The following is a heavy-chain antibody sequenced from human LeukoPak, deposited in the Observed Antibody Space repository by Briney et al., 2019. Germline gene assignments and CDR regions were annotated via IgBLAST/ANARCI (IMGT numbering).Heavy chain of an antibody. D-gene: IGHD5-12*01. CDR1: EFTFSTYG. Sequence: GGSLRLSCAASEFTFSTYGMHWVRQAPGKGLEWVAVISYDGSYKFYADSVKGRFTISRDNSKSTLYLQMNSLKTEDTAVYYCTTGGYGGQFDYWGQGTLVTVSS. CDR2: ISYDGSYK. J-gene: IGHJ4*02. V-gene: IGHV3-30*03. CDR3: TTGGYGGQFDY.